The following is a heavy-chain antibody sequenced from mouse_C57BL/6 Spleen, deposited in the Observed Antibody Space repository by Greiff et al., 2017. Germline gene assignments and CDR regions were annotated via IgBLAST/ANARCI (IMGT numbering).Heavy chain of an antibody. J-gene: IGHJ1*03. V-gene: IGHV1-59*01. D-gene: IGHD2-4*01. CDR2: IDPSDSYT. CDR1: GYTFTSYW. CDR3: VPGSDYADWYCDV. Sequence: QVHVKQPGAELVRPGTSVKLSCKASGYTFTSYWMHWVKQRPGQGLEWIGVIDPSDSYTNYNQKFKGKATLTVDTSSSTAYMQLSSLTSEDSAVYYCVPGSDYADWYCDVWGTGTTVTVSS.